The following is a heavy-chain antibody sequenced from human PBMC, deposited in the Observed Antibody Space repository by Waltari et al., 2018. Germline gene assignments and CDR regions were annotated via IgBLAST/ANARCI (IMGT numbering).Heavy chain of an antibody. CDR1: GYSISSGSY. Sequence: QVQLQESGPGLVKPSETLSLTCAVSGYSISSGSYWGWIRQPPGQGLEWIGSIYHSGSTYYNPSLKSRVTISVDTSKNQFSLKLSSVTAADTAVYYCARDKIPLHRVRVTPGDYYYGMDVWGQGTTVTVSS. J-gene: IGHJ6*02. D-gene: IGHD2-21*02. CDR2: IYHSGST. CDR3: ARDKIPLHRVRVTPGDYYYGMDV. V-gene: IGHV4-38-2*02.